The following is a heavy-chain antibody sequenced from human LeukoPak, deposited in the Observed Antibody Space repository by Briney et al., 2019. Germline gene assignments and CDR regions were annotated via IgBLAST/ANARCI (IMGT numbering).Heavy chain of an antibody. CDR1: GYSFTGYY. CDR2: INPKSGGT. CDR3: ARGPSITMVRGGQWYYYMDV. D-gene: IGHD3-10*01. V-gene: IGHV1-2*02. J-gene: IGHJ6*03. Sequence: ASVKVSCKASGYSFTGYYMHWVRQAPGQGLEWMGWINPKSGGTNYAQKFQGRVTMTRDTSTSTVYMELSSLRSEDTAVYYCARGPSITMVRGGQWYYYMDVWGKGTTVTISS.